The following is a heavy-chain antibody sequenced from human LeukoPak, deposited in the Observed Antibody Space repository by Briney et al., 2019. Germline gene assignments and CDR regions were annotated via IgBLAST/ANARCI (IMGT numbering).Heavy chain of an antibody. CDR1: GGSISSSSYY. CDR3: ARGLVATMGYFDY. V-gene: IGHV4-39*07. J-gene: IGHJ4*02. D-gene: IGHD5-12*01. CDR2: IYYSGST. Sequence: SETLSLTCTVSGGSISSSSYYWGWIRQPPGKGLEWIGSIYYSGSTYYNPSLKSRVTISVDTSKNQFSLKLSSVTAADTAVYYCARGLVATMGYFDYWGQGTLVTVSS.